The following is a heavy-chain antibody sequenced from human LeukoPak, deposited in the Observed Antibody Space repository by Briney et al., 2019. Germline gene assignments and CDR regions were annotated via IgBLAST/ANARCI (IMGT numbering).Heavy chain of an antibody. V-gene: IGHV4-59*01. Sequence: PSETLALTCAVYGGSISSYYWSWIRQPPGKGLEWIGNIYYSGSTNYNPSLKSRVTISVDTSKNRFSLKLSSVTAADTAVYYCAREEADYDAFDIWGQGTMVTVSS. D-gene: IGHD4-11*01. CDR2: IYYSGST. CDR1: GGSISSYY. CDR3: AREEADYDAFDI. J-gene: IGHJ3*02.